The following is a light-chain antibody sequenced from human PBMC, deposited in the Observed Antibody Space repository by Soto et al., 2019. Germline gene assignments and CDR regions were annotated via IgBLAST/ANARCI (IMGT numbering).Light chain of an antibody. CDR3: CSYAGSYTFEV. Sequence: QSAQTQPRSVSGSPGDSVTISFTGTISYVGVYNYVSWYQQHPVKAPKLMIYDVSKRPSGVPYLFSGSKSGNTASLTISGLQAEDEADYYCCSYAGSYTFEVFGTGTKVPV. CDR1: ISYVGVYNY. J-gene: IGLJ1*01. CDR2: DVS. V-gene: IGLV2-11*01.